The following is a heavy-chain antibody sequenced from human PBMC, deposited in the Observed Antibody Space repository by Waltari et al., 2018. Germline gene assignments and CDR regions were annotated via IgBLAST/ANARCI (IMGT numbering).Heavy chain of an antibody. V-gene: IGHV1-18*01. D-gene: IGHD7-27*01. J-gene: IGHJ4*02. Sequence: QVQLVQSGAEVKKPGASVTVSCKASGYTFTSYGISGVRQAPGQGLEWMGWISAYNGNTNYAQKLQGRVTMTTDTSTSTAYMELRSLRSDDTAVYYCARLQPSWGRTDLYYFDYWGQGTLVTVSS. CDR1: GYTFTSYG. CDR3: ARLQPSWGRTDLYYFDY. CDR2: ISAYNGNT.